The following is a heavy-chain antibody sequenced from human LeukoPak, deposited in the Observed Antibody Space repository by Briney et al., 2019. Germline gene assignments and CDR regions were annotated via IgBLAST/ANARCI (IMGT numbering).Heavy chain of an antibody. CDR3: TTDIGRHNYFYYYMDV. CDR2: ISSGSSYI. V-gene: IGHV3-21*01. Sequence: GGSLRLSCAASGFTFTSYSINWVRQAPGKGLEWVSSISSGSSYINYADSVKGRFTISRDNAKNSLYLQMNSLRVEDTAVYYCTTDIGRHNYFYYYMDVWGKGTTVTVSS. D-gene: IGHD3-10*01. J-gene: IGHJ6*03. CDR1: GFTFTSYS.